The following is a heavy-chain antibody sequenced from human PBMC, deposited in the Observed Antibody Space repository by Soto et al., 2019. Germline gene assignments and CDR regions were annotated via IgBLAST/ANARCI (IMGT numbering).Heavy chain of an antibody. D-gene: IGHD3-10*01. CDR1: EYSFTSYW. J-gene: IGHJ4*02. V-gene: IGHV5-51*01. Sequence: ESLKISCRGSEYSFTSYWIGWVRQMPGKGLEWMGIIHPRDSDTRYSPSFQGQVTISADMSISTAYLLWNSLKASDTAMYYCARLDYGSGSHLYYFDYWGQGTPVTVSS. CDR3: ARLDYGSGSHLYYFDY. CDR2: IHPRDSDT.